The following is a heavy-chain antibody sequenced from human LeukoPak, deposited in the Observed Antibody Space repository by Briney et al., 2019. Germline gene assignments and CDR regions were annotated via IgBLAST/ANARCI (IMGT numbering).Heavy chain of an antibody. J-gene: IGHJ4*02. Sequence: GGSLRLSCAASGFTFSTYWMHWVRQAPGKGLVWVSRTNSDGSTTSYADSVKGRFTISRDNAKNTLYLQMNSLRAEDTAVYYCARVNDFWSGPPDYWGQGTLVTVSS. CDR3: ARVNDFWSGPPDY. D-gene: IGHD3-3*01. CDR1: GFTFSTYW. CDR2: TNSDGSTT. V-gene: IGHV3-74*01.